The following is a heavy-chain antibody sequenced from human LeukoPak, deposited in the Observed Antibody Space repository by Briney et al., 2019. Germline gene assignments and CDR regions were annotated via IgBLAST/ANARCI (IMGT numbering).Heavy chain of an antibody. Sequence: GGSLRLSCAASGFTFDDYAMHWVRQAPGKGLEWVSGISWNSGSIGYADSVKGRFTISRDNAKNSLYLQMNSLRAEDTAVYYCARVRIQLWLGYYYGMDVWGQGTTVTVSS. CDR2: ISWNSGSI. CDR1: GFTFDDYA. J-gene: IGHJ6*02. CDR3: ARVRIQLWLGYYYGMDV. D-gene: IGHD5-18*01. V-gene: IGHV3-9*01.